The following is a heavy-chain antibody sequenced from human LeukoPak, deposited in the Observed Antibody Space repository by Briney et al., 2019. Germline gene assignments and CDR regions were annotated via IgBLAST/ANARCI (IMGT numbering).Heavy chain of an antibody. CDR2: ISSGGESP. V-gene: IGHV3-23*01. D-gene: IGHD5-24*01. J-gene: IGHJ4*02. CDR1: GFIFSRYA. Sequence: GGSLRLSCAASGFIFSRYAMSWVRQAPGKGLEWVGGISSGGESPYYADSVRGRFTISRDNSKNTLYLEINSLRAEDTAVYSCAKKSRDGYNPFDYLGQGTLVTVSS. CDR3: AKKSRDGYNPFDY.